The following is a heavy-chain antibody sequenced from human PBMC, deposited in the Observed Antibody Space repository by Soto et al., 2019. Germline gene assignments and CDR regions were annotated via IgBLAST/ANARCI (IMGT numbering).Heavy chain of an antibody. J-gene: IGHJ1*01. CDR1: EHTSTIYY. V-gene: IGHV1-2*02. Sequence: QAHLVQSGAEVRKPGASVKVSCQALEHTSTIYYIHWVRQARGQGLEWMGWINADSGDTTYAEDFRVRVTFTWDTSTSTFHMELSRLRLDDTAMYFCATRDYDILTGYLHIWGQGTLITVSS. CDR3: ATRDYDILTGYLHI. CDR2: INADSGDT. D-gene: IGHD3-9*01.